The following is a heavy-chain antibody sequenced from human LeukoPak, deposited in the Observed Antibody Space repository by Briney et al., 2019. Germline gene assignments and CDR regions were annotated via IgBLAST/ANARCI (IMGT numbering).Heavy chain of an antibody. CDR3: ARQLYYGSGSLNWFDP. J-gene: IGHJ5*02. V-gene: IGHV1-18*01. CDR1: GYTFTSYG. CDR2: ISAYNGNT. Sequence: PVASVKVSCKASGYTFTSYGISWVRQAPGQGLEWMGWISAYNGNTNYAQKLQGRVTMTTDTSTSTAYMELRSLRSDDTAVYYCARQLYYGSGSLNWFDPWGQGTLVTVSS. D-gene: IGHD3-10*01.